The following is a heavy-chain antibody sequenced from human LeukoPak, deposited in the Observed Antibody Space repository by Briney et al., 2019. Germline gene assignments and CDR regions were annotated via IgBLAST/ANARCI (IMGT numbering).Heavy chain of an antibody. CDR1: GFTFSSYE. J-gene: IGHJ4*02. D-gene: IGHD1-26*01. CDR3: AREESFFDY. Sequence: GGSLRLSCAASGFTFSSYEMNWVRQAPGKGLEWVSYISSSGSTIYYADSVKGRFTIPRDNAKNSLYLQMDSLRAEDTAVYSCAREESFFDYWGQGTLVSVSS. V-gene: IGHV3-48*03. CDR2: ISSSGSTI.